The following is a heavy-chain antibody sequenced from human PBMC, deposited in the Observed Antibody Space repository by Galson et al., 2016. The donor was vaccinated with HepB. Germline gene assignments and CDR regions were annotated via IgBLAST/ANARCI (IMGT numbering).Heavy chain of an antibody. J-gene: IGHJ6*02. CDR3: ARGPGSYYRGREFYYGMDG. Sequence: SLRLSCAASGFSFRSYAMHWVRQAPGKGLEWVAVISHDGGDKYYADSVKGRFTISRDNSKNTVYLQMNSLRAEDTAVYYCARGPGSYYRGREFYYGMDGWGQGTTVTVSS. CDR2: ISHDGGDK. V-gene: IGHV3-30*04. D-gene: IGHD3-10*01. CDR1: GFSFRSYA.